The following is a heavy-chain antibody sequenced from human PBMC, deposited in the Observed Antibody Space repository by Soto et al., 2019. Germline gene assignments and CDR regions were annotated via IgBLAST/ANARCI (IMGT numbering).Heavy chain of an antibody. V-gene: IGHV5-51*01. Sequence: PGESLKISCKDSGYGFTSYWIFWVRQMPGKGLEWMGIIYPGDSDTRYSPSFQGQVTISADKSISTAYLQWSSLKASDTAMYYCASCGGSCYSRYYGMDVWGQGTTVTVSS. CDR1: GYGFTSYW. J-gene: IGHJ6*02. CDR3: ASCGGSCYSRYYGMDV. CDR2: IYPGDSDT. D-gene: IGHD2-15*01.